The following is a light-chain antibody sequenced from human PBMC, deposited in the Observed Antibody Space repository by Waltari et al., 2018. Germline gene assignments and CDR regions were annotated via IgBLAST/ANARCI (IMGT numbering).Light chain of an antibody. V-gene: IGKV1-9*01. CDR1: QGISNY. Sequence: DIQLTQSPSFLSASVRDRVTITCRASQGISNYLAWYQQKPGKAPKLLIAAASTLQSGVPSMFSGSGSETEFTLTISSLQPEDFATYFCLQLNSYPLTFGGGTNVEIK. CDR3: LQLNSYPLT. CDR2: AAS. J-gene: IGKJ4*01.